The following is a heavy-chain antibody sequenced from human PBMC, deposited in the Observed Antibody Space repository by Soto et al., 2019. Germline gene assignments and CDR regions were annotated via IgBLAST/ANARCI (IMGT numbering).Heavy chain of an antibody. J-gene: IGHJ4*02. CDR3: AKVDDPRQDY. V-gene: IGHV3-23*01. Sequence: GGSLRLSCAASGFTFSTYAMIWVRQAPGKGLEWVSAISGSGGATYYADSVKGRFTISRDNSKNTLYLQMNSLRAEDTAVYYCAKVDDPRQDYWGQGTLVTVSS. CDR2: ISGSGGAT. CDR1: GFTFSTYA. D-gene: IGHD3-3*01.